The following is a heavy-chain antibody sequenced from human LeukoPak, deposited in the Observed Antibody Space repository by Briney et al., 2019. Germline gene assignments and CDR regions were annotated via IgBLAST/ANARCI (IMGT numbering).Heavy chain of an antibody. CDR3: ARGIAAAGQFDY. Sequence: GGSLRLPCAVSGFSFSNYWMSWIRQAPGKGLEWVSYISSSGSTIYYADSVKGRFTISRDNAKNSLYLQMNSLRAEDTAVYYCARGIAAAGQFDYWGQGTLVTVSS. CDR2: ISSSGSTI. J-gene: IGHJ4*02. V-gene: IGHV3-11*04. CDR1: GFSFSNYW. D-gene: IGHD6-13*01.